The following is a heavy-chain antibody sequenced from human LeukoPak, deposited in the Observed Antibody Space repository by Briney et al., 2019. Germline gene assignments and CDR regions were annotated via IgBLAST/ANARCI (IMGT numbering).Heavy chain of an antibody. Sequence: ASVKVSCKAFGYTFTSNYMHWVQQAPGQGPEWMGVINPSGGSTSYAQKFQGRVTMTRDMSTSTVYMELSSLRSEDTAVYYCAREVAMAGTGRSDWFDPWGQGTLVTVSS. D-gene: IGHD6-19*01. CDR2: INPSGGST. CDR3: AREVAMAGTGRSDWFDP. V-gene: IGHV1-46*01. CDR1: GYTFTSNY. J-gene: IGHJ5*02.